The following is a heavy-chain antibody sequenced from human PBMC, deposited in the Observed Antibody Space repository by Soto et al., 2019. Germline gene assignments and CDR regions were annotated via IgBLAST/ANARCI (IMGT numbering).Heavy chain of an antibody. D-gene: IGHD3-22*01. J-gene: IGHJ4*02. Sequence: EVQLVESGGGLVQPGGSLRLSCVVYGFTFSSYWMSWVRQAPGKGLEWVANIKQDGSEKYYVDSVKGRFTISRDDAKNSLYLQMNSLRADDTAVYYCARVPYYYDSNGYYYGLDYWGQGTLVTVSS. CDR3: ARVPYYYDSNGYYYGLDY. CDR2: IKQDGSEK. V-gene: IGHV3-7*05. CDR1: GFTFSSYW.